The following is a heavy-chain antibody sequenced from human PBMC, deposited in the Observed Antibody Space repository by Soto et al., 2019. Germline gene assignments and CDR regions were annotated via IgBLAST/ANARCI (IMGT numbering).Heavy chain of an antibody. V-gene: IGHV3-15*01. Sequence: EVQLVESGGGLVQPGGSLRLSCAASGFTFSNAWMSWVRQAPGKGLEWVGRIKSKTDGGTTDYAAPVKGRFTISRDDSKNTLYLQMNSLKTEDTAVYYCTTLGVRGVIEANDYWGQGTLVTVSS. CDR3: TTLGVRGVIEANDY. CDR1: GFTFSNAW. J-gene: IGHJ4*02. D-gene: IGHD3-10*01. CDR2: IKSKTDGGTT.